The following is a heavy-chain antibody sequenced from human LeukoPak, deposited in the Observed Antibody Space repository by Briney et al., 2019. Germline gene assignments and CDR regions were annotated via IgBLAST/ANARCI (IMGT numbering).Heavy chain of an antibody. CDR1: GGSITSTNW. D-gene: IGHD4-17*01. CDR2: VSLSGLT. CDR3: VVWKGDYTVDY. Sequence: SETLSLTCGVSGGSITSTNWWSWVRQPPGQGLEWIGEVSLSGLTNYNPSLKSRGTISIDTSKNQFSLKLTSVTAADTAVYYCVVWKGDYTVDYWGQGTLVTVSS. J-gene: IGHJ4*02. V-gene: IGHV4-4*02.